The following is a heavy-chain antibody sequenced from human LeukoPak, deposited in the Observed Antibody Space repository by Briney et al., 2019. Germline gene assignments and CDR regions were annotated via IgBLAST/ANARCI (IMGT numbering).Heavy chain of an antibody. V-gene: IGHV1-69*04. Sequence: SVKVSCKASGYTFTSYGISWVRQAPGQGLEWMGRIIPILGIANYAQKFQGRVTITADKSTSTAYMELSSLRSEDTAVYYCARDPAYYYDSSGYYYDDYWGQGTLVTVSS. CDR1: GYTFTSYG. D-gene: IGHD3-22*01. CDR3: ARDPAYYYDSSGYYYDDY. J-gene: IGHJ4*02. CDR2: IIPILGIA.